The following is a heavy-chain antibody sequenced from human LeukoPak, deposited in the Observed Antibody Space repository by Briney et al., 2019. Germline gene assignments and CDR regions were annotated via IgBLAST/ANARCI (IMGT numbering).Heavy chain of an antibody. V-gene: IGHV1-18*01. CDR1: GYTFTSYG. CDR2: ISAYNGNT. J-gene: IGHJ4*02. CDR3: ARDWGYELLWFGELDY. Sequence: ASVKVSCKASGYTFTSYGISWVRQAPGQGLEWMGWISAYNGNTNYAQKLQGRVTMTTDTSASTAYMELSSLRSEDTAVYYCARDWGYELLWFGELDYWGQGTLVTVSS. D-gene: IGHD3-10*01.